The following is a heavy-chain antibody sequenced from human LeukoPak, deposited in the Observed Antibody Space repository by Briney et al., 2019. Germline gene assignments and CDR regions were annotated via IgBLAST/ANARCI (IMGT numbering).Heavy chain of an antibody. CDR1: GFTFSSYS. J-gene: IGHJ3*02. CDR2: ISSSSSYI. D-gene: IGHD3-22*01. CDR3: ARVNYYDSSGNHGAFDI. V-gene: IGHV3-21*01. Sequence: GGSLRLSCAASGFTFSSYSMNWVRQAPGKGLEWVSSISSSSSYIYYADSVKGRFTISRDNAKNSLYLQMNSLRAEDTAVYYCARVNYYDSSGNHGAFDIWGQGTVVTVSS.